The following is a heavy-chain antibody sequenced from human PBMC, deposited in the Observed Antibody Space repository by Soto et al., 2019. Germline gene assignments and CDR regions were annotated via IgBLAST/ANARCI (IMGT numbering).Heavy chain of an antibody. CDR2: MNPNSGNS. D-gene: IGHD3-16*01. J-gene: IGHJ4*02. CDR3: ARGWGRWPHEKPGDY. V-gene: IGHV1-8*01. Sequence: QVQLVQSGAELKEPGASVKVSCTASEYTFANHDINWVRQAPGRGLEWMGWMNPNSGNSGFAQKXQNXXTXPRDTSRDTAYMELRNLRSEDTAVYYCARGWGRWPHEKPGDYWGQGTLVTVS. CDR1: EYTFANHD.